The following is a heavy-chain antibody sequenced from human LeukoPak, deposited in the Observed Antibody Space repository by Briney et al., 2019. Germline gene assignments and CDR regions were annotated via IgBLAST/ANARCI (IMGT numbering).Heavy chain of an antibody. V-gene: IGHV1-18*01. CDR3: ARAGKGGSGSYYRYYYYYYMDV. Sequence: GASVKVSCKASGCTFTSYGISWVRQAPGQGLEWMGWISAYNGNTNYAQKLQGRVTMTTDTSTSTAYMELRSLRSDDTAVYYCARAGKGGSGSYYRYYYYYYMDVWGKGTTVTISS. CDR1: GCTFTSYG. CDR2: ISAYNGNT. J-gene: IGHJ6*03. D-gene: IGHD3-10*01.